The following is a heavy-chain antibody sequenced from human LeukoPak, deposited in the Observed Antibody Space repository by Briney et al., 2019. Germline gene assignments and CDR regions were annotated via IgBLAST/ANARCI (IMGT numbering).Heavy chain of an antibody. J-gene: IGHJ4*02. D-gene: IGHD6-25*01. CDR1: GYTFTGYY. CDR3: ARVEPAAGIFDY. Sequence: ASVKVSRKASGYTFTGYYMHWVRQAPGQGLEWVGRINPNSGGTNYAQKFQGRVTMTRDTSISTAYMELSRLRSDDTAVYYCARVEPAAGIFDYWGQGTLVTVSS. V-gene: IGHV1-2*06. CDR2: INPNSGGT.